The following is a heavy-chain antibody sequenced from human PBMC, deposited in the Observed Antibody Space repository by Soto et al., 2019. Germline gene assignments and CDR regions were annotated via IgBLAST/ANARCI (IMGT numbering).Heavy chain of an antibody. Sequence: EVQLLESGGGLVQPGGSLRLSCAASGFTFSSYAMSWVRQAPGKGLEWVSAISGSGGSTYYADSVKGRFTFSRDNSKNTLYLQMNSLRAEDTAVYYCAKDFDLHYYYYYMDVWGKGTTVTVSS. CDR2: ISGSGGST. CDR3: AKDFDLHYYYYYMDV. V-gene: IGHV3-23*01. J-gene: IGHJ6*03. CDR1: GFTFSSYA.